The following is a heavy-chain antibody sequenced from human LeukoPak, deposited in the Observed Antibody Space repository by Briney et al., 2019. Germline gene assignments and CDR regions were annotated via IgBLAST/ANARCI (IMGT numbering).Heavy chain of an antibody. Sequence: ASVKVSCKASGYTFTSYDINWVRQATGQGLEWMGWMNPNSGNTGYAQKFQGRVTITRNTSISTAYMELSSLRSEDTAVYYCARGSYLIVVPAAILHNWFDPWGQGTLVTVSS. CDR2: MNPNSGNT. CDR1: GYTFTSYD. CDR3: ARGSYLIVVPAAILHNWFDP. J-gene: IGHJ5*02. V-gene: IGHV1-8*01. D-gene: IGHD2-2*02.